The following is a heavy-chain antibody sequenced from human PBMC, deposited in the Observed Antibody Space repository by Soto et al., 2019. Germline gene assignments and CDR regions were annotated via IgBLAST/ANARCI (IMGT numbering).Heavy chain of an antibody. CDR1: GYTFINFA. Sequence: ASVKVSSKASGYTFINFAITWMRQAPGQGPEWMGWSNAYDGSTNYAQSFQGRLTLTTDTSTNTAYMELTGLRSDDTAVYYCARGRDYYYYMDVWGKGTTVTVSS. CDR2: SNAYDGST. CDR3: ARGRDYYYYMDV. J-gene: IGHJ6*03. V-gene: IGHV1-18*01.